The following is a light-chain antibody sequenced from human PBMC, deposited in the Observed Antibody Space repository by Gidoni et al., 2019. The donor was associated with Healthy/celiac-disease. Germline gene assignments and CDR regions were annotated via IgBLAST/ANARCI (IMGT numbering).Light chain of an antibody. CDR1: QGISSY. J-gene: IGKJ3*01. V-gene: IGKV1-9*01. CDR2: AAA. Sequence: DIQLTQSPSFLSASGGDRVTITCRASQGISSYLAWYQQKPGKAPKLLIYAAATLQSGVPSRFSGSGSGTEFTLTISSLQPEDFATYYCQQLNSYPLFTFGPXTKVDIK. CDR3: QQLNSYPLFT.